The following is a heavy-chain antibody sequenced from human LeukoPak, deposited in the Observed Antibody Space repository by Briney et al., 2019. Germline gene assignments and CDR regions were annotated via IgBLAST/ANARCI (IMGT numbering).Heavy chain of an antibody. Sequence: GGSLRLSCAVCGIRFDYNALSWVRQAPGKGLEWLAGISGSGSGTDYADSVRGRFTISRESSGNTLFLQMNSLRAEDTAVYYCAKDLLWTGSVESNYYIDAWGKGTTVTVSS. V-gene: IGHV3-23*01. J-gene: IGHJ6*03. D-gene: IGHD3/OR15-3a*01. CDR2: ISGSGSGT. CDR1: GIRFDYNA. CDR3: AKDLLWTGSVESNYYIDA.